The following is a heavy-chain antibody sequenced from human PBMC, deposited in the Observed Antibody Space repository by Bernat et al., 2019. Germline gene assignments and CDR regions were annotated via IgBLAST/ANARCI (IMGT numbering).Heavy chain of an antibody. CDR1: GGSFSGHY. CDR2: INHGGSF. Sequence: QVQLQQWGAGLLKASETLSLTCAVYGGSFSGHYWTWIRQSPGKGLEWIGEINHGGSFAYNPSLSSRVNVSIETSKKQCSLKLISVTAADTAVYYCARGGCSAGDCWYYYDSWGQGIPVTVSS. CDR3: ARGGCSAGDCWYYYDS. V-gene: IGHV4-34*02. J-gene: IGHJ4*02. D-gene: IGHD2-21*02.